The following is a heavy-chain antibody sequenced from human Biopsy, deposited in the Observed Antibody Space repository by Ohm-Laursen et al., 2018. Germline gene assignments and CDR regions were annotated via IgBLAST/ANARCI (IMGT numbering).Heavy chain of an antibody. J-gene: IGHJ6*02. CDR3: ARDRRTANYGMDV. V-gene: IGHV3-23*01. CDR2: ISGSGGNT. CDR1: GFTVYNNY. D-gene: IGHD5-18*01. Sequence: SLRLSCAASGFTVYNNYMTWVRQAPGKGLEWVSTISGSGGNTYYADSVRGRFTVSRDNSKDTLYLQMHSLRAEDTAFYYCARDRRTANYGMDVWGQGTTVTVSS.